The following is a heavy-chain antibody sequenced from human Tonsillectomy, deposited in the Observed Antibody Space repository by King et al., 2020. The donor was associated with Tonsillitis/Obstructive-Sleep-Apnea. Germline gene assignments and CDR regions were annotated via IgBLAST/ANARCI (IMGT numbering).Heavy chain of an antibody. V-gene: IGHV1-46*01. CDR1: GYTFTSHF. D-gene: IGHD3-16*01. CDR2: LNPVGGSP. Sequence: VQLVESGAEVKRPGASVKVSCKASGYTFTSHFIHWVRQAPGQGLEWMGILNPVGGSPSYAKKFQGRHTMTRDTSTTTVYMELSSLTSDDTAVYYCARDWGWGLDPWGQGTLVAV. J-gene: IGHJ5*02. CDR3: ARDWGWGLDP.